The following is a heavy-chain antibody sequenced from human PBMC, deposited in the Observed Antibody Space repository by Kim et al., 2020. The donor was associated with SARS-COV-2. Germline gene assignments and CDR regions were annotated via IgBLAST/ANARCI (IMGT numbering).Heavy chain of an antibody. D-gene: IGHD3-10*02. CDR1: GGSISNYY. J-gene: IGHJ6*02. CDR3: ARAVAPISYVVV. V-gene: IGHV4-59*01. Sequence: SETLSLTCSISGGSISNYYWSWIRQPPGKGLEWIGNIYYTGTTNYNPSLKSRVTISLDTSKTQFSLKLTSVTAADTALYYCARAVAPISYVVVWGQGTAVTVSS. CDR2: IYYTGTT.